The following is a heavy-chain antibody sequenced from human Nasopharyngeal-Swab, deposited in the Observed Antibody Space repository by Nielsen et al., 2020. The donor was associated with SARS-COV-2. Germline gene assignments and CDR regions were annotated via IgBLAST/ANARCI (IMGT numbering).Heavy chain of an antibody. Sequence: GESLKISCAASGFTVSSNYMSWVRQAPGKGLEWVSLIYSGGSTYYADSVKGRFTISRHNSKSTLYLQMNSLRAEDTAVYYCAKAPYLRGLDVWGQGTTVTVSS. D-gene: IGHD2-21*01. J-gene: IGHJ6*02. CDR2: IYSGGST. V-gene: IGHV3-53*04. CDR3: AKAPYLRGLDV. CDR1: GFTVSSNY.